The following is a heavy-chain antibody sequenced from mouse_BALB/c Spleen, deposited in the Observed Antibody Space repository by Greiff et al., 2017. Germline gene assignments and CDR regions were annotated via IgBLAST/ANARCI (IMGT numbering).Heavy chain of an antibody. Sequence: LVESGPELVKPGASVKMSCKASGYTFTSYYIHWVKQRPGQGLEWIGWIYPGDGSTKYNEKFKGKTTLTADKSSSTAYMLLSSLTSEDSAIYFCARDGNYDAMDYWGQGTSVTVSS. CDR3: ARDGNYDAMDY. D-gene: IGHD2-1*01. V-gene: IGHV1S56*01. J-gene: IGHJ4*01. CDR1: GYTFTSYY. CDR2: IYPGDGST.